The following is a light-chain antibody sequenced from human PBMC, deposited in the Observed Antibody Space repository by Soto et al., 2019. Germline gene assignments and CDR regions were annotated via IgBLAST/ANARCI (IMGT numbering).Light chain of an antibody. CDR2: DAS. CDR3: QQYNTYSWT. J-gene: IGKJ1*01. V-gene: IGKV1-5*01. Sequence: DIEMSQSPSSLSASVGDRVTITCRARQSLNRWLAWYQQKPGKAPKLLIYDASSLQSGVPSRFSGSGSGTEFALTISRLQPDDFATYYCQQYNTYSWTFGPGTKVEIK. CDR1: QSLNRW.